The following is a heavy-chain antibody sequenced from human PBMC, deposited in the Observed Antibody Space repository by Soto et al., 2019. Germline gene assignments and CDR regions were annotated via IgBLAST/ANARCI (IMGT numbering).Heavy chain of an antibody. Sequence: PGGSLRLSCAASGFTFSSYSMNWVRQAPGKGLEWVSSISSSSSYIYYADSVKGRFTTSRDNAKNSLYLQMNSLRAEDTAVYYCARDGDYVWGSYRWSDAFDIWGQGTMVT. V-gene: IGHV3-21*01. CDR2: ISSSSSYI. CDR3: ARDGDYVWGSYRWSDAFDI. CDR1: GFTFSSYS. J-gene: IGHJ3*02. D-gene: IGHD3-16*02.